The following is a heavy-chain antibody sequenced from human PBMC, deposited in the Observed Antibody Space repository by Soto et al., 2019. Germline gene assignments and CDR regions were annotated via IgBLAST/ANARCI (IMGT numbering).Heavy chain of an antibody. J-gene: IGHJ3*02. CDR2: IYSGGTT. CDR1: GFTVSSND. Sequence: PGGSLILSRVAAGFTVSSNDMTWVRQAPGEGLEWLSLIYSGGTTYYAYSVKGRFTISRDKSENTLYLQMNSLTTEDTAVYYCARDLPSGNTGHAFDIWGQGIMVTVSS. D-gene: IGHD4-17*01. V-gene: IGHV3-53*01. CDR3: ARDLPSGNTGHAFDI.